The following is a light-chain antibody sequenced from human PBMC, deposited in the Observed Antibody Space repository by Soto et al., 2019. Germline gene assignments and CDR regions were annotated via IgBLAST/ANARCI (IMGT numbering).Light chain of an antibody. J-gene: IGKJ1*01. V-gene: IGKV3-11*01. CDR2: DAS. Sequence: EIVVTQSQATLSLSPGERATLSCRASQSISNYLPLYPHSPGQAPSLIIYDASTRATGIPARFSGGWSGTDFTLNISSLEPEDFAVYFCTLGSNWPPTCTFGQGTKVAVK. CDR1: QSISNY. CDR3: TLGSNWPPTCT.